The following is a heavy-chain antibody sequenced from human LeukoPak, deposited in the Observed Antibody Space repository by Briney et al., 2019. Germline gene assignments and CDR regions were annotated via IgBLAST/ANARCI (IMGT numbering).Heavy chain of an antibody. J-gene: IGHJ5*02. V-gene: IGHV1-8*03. D-gene: IGHD3-10*01. CDR2: MNPNSGNT. CDR3: ARAPRITMVRGVIYWFDP. CDR1: GYTFTSYD. Sequence: ASVKVSCKASGYTFTSYDINWVRQTTGQGLEWMGWMNPNSGNTGYAQKFQGRVTITRNTSISTAYMELSSLRSEDTAVYYCARAPRITMVRGVIYWFDPWGQGTLVTVSS.